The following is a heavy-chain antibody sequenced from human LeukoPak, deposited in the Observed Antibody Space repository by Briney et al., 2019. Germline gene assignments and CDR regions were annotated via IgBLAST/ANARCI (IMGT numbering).Heavy chain of an antibody. J-gene: IGHJ4*02. Sequence: GGSLRLSCAASGFTFSNYAISWVRQAPGEGLEWVSAISGSGGRTYYADSVKGRFTISRDNSKNTLYLQMNSLRAEDTAVYYCAKDGRGSGSYGGFDYWGQGTLVTVSS. CDR1: GFTFSNYA. CDR2: ISGSGGRT. V-gene: IGHV3-23*01. CDR3: AKDGRGSGSYGGFDY. D-gene: IGHD3-10*01.